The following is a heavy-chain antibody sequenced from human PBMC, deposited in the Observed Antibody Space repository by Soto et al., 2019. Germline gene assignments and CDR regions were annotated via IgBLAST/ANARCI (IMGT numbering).Heavy chain of an antibody. D-gene: IGHD6-19*01. Sequence: EVQLLESGGGLAQPGGSLRLSCAASGLTFISEAMSWVRQAPGKGLEWVSSVSSSGDTTYYAESVKGRFAISRDNSKRTVYLQMNTLRADDTAVYYCANRGVRVAGHVPFWGQGTLVTVSS. V-gene: IGHV3-23*01. CDR2: VSSSGDTT. CDR1: GLTFISEA. CDR3: ANRGVRVAGHVPF. J-gene: IGHJ3*01.